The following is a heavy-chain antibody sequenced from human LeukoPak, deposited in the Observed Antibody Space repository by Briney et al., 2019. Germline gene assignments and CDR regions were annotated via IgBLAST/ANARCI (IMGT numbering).Heavy chain of an antibody. CDR2: IKQDGSEK. D-gene: IGHD1-26*01. J-gene: IGHJ4*02. CDR3: AREDANDRLVGAPSVDY. CDR1: GFTFSSYW. V-gene: IGHV3-7*01. Sequence: PGGSLRLSCAASGFTFSSYWMSWVRQAPGKVLEWVANIKQDGSEKYYVDSVKGRFTISRDNAKNSLYLQMNSLRAEDTAVYYCAREDANDRLVGAPSVDYWGQGTLVTVSS.